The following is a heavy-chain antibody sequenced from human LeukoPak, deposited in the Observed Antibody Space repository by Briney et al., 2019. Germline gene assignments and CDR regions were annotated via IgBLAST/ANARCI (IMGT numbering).Heavy chain of an antibody. V-gene: IGHV5-51*01. CDR3: ARHPIAAGGAYNWFDP. CDR2: IYPRDSNT. D-gene: IGHD6-13*01. CDR1: GYSFTSHW. J-gene: IGHJ5*02. Sequence: GESLKISGKGSGYGSGYSFTSHWIAWVRQMPGKGLECMGIIYPRDSNTIYSPYCQGQVTISVDTSITTAYLQWISLKASDTAMYYCARHPIAAGGAYNWFDPWGQGTLVTVSS.